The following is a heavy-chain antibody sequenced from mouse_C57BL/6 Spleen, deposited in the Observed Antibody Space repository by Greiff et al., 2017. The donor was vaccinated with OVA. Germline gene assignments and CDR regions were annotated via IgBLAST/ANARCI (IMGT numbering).Heavy chain of an antibody. CDR1: GFNIKDDY. CDR2: IDPENGDT. Sequence: VQLQQSGAELVRPGASVKLSCTASGFNIKDDYMHWVKQRPEQGLEWIGWIDPENGDTEYASKFQGKATITADTSSNTAYLQLSSLTSEDTAVYYCTTGRLRREYYAMDYWGQGTSVTVSS. V-gene: IGHV14-4*01. D-gene: IGHD2-4*01. CDR3: TTGRLRREYYAMDY. J-gene: IGHJ4*01.